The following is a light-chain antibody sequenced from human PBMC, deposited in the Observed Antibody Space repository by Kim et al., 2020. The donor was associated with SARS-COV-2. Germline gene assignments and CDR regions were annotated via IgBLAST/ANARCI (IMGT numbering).Light chain of an antibody. CDR2: DAS. Sequence: SLFPGERSTLCCGASRSVNNYLAWYQQKAGQGPRLLIYDASKRATGIPARFSGSGSGTDFTLTISSLEPEDFAVYHCQQRGYWPLTFGGGTKLEI. V-gene: IGKV3-11*01. J-gene: IGKJ4*01. CDR1: RSVNNY. CDR3: QQRGYWPLT.